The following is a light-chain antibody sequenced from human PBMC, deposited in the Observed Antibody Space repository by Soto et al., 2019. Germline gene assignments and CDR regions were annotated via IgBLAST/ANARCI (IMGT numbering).Light chain of an antibody. J-gene: IGKJ1*01. CDR3: QQCGGSPT. Sequence: EIVLTQSPATLSLSPGEMSSLSLRASQRISSTFLAWYQQKPGQAPRLLIYGASSRATGIPDRFSGSGSGTDFTLTISRLEAEDFAMYYCQQCGGSPTFGQGTKVDIK. CDR1: QRISSTF. V-gene: IGKV3-20*01. CDR2: GAS.